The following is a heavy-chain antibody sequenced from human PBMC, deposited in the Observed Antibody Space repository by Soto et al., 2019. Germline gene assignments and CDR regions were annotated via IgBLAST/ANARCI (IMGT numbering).Heavy chain of an antibody. CDR3: TREGTVRGLGY. J-gene: IGHJ4*02. CDR1: GYTFTGPY. Sequence: ASVKVSCKAAGYTFTGPYLHWVRQAPGQGLEWMGWINPNSGATKYAQEFQGRLTMTRDTSITTAYMELSSLRSDDTAVYYCTREGTVRGLGYCGPGTLVTVSS. D-gene: IGHD1-1*01. CDR2: INPNSGAT. V-gene: IGHV1-2*02.